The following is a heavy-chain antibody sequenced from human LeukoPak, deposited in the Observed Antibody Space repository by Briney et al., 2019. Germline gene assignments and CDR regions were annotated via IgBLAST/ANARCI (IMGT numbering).Heavy chain of an antibody. D-gene: IGHD3-10*01. CDR2: ISSSSSSYI. J-gene: IGHJ4*02. CDR1: GFTFSSYS. Sequence: GGSLRLSCAASGFTFSSYSMNWVRQAPGKGLEWVSSISSSSSSYIYYADSVKGRFTISRDNAKNSLYLQMNSLRAEGTAVYYCAGVVPDSGSYYWGQGTLVTVSS. CDR3: AGVVPDSGSYY. V-gene: IGHV3-21*01.